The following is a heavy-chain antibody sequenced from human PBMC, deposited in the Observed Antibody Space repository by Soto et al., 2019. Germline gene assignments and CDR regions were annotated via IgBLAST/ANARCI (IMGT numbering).Heavy chain of an antibody. CDR1: GYTFTSYA. V-gene: IGHV1-3*01. Sequence: ASVKVSCKASGYTFTSYAMHWVRQAPGQRLEWMGWINAGNGNTKYSQKFQSRVTITRDTSASTAYMELSSLRSEDTAVYYCARIGRDSSSWYPTYYFDYWGQGTLVTVSS. CDR3: ARIGRDSSSWYPTYYFDY. D-gene: IGHD6-13*01. CDR2: INAGNGNT. J-gene: IGHJ4*02.